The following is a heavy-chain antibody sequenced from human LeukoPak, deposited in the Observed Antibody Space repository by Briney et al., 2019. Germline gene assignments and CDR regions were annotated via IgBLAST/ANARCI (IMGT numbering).Heavy chain of an antibody. V-gene: IGHV1-2*02. D-gene: IGHD3-10*01. CDR3: ARGVGSGYYYYYMDV. J-gene: IGHJ6*03. CDR1: GYTFTDYY. CDR2: INPNSGGT. Sequence: ASVKVSCKASGYTFTDYYIHWIRQAPGQGLEWMGWINPNSGGTNYPQKFRGRVTVTRDTSISTAYMELSSLRSEDTAVYYCARGVGSGYYYYYMDVWGKGTTVTVSS.